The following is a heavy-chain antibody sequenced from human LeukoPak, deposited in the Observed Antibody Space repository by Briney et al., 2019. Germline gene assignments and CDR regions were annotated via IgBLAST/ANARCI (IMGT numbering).Heavy chain of an antibody. J-gene: IGHJ4*02. CDR2: ISGSGGST. CDR1: GFTFSSYA. CDR3: AKGVVVVVAAIDY. D-gene: IGHD2-15*01. V-gene: IGHV3-23*01. Sequence: PGGSLRLSCAASGFTFSSYAMSWVRQAPGKGLEWVSAISGSGGSTYYADSVKGRFTISRDNSKNTLYLQMNSLRAEDPAVYYCAKGVVVVVAAIDYWGQGTLVTVSS.